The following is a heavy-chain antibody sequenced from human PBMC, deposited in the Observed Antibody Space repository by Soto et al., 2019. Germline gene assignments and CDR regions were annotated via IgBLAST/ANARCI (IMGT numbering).Heavy chain of an antibody. D-gene: IGHD4-17*01. CDR2: INPNSGNT. V-gene: IGHV1-8*01. Sequence: QVQLVQSGAEVKKPGASVKVSCKASGYIFTNYDINWVRKATGQGLEYLGWINPNSGNTGYVQKFQGRVTMTRNTSITTAYMELSSLRSEDTAVYYCASGITYGVYSRWFVPWGQLTLGTVSS. CDR1: GYIFTNYD. CDR3: ASGITYGVYSRWFVP. J-gene: IGHJ5*02.